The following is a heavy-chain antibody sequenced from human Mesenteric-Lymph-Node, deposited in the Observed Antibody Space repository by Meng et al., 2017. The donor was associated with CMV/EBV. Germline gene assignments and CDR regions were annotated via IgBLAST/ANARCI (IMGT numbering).Heavy chain of an antibody. Sequence: SISSSGYYWGWIRQPPGKGLEWIGSIYYSGSTYYNPSLKSRVTISVDTSKNQFSLKLSSVTAADTAVYYCARGARGDYGSGSFWFDPWGQGTLVTVSS. V-gene: IGHV4-39*07. CDR2: IYYSGST. J-gene: IGHJ5*02. CDR3: ARGARGDYGSGSFWFDP. CDR1: SISSSGYY. D-gene: IGHD3-10*01.